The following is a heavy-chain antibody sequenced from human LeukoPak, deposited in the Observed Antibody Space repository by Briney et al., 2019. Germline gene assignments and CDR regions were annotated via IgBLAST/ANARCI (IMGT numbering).Heavy chain of an antibody. CDR3: AGEYSGSGSFDC. Sequence: ASVKVSCKGYEHTFNGYYVHWVRQAPGQGLEYMGWINVDSGGTKYAQRLQGRVTMTRDTSIRTAYMEASSLRSDDTAVYYCAGEYSGSGSFDCWGQGTQVTVSS. V-gene: IGHV1-2*02. CDR1: EHTFNGYY. CDR2: INVDSGGT. D-gene: IGHD3-10*01. J-gene: IGHJ4*02.